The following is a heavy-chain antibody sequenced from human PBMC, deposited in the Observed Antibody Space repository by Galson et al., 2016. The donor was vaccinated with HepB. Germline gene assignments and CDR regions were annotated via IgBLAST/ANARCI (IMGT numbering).Heavy chain of an antibody. CDR1: GFNFSTYA. D-gene: IGHD1-26*01. V-gene: IGHV3-30*18. CDR2: VSYDGNNK. CDR3: AKDLGGSYYGNYFDY. J-gene: IGHJ4*02. Sequence: SLRLSCAASGFNFSTYAMYWVRQAPGKGLEWVAIVSYDGNNKHYADSVKDRVTISRDNTKKTLHLQMNSLRAEDTAVYYCAKDLGGSYYGNYFDYWGLGTLVIVAS.